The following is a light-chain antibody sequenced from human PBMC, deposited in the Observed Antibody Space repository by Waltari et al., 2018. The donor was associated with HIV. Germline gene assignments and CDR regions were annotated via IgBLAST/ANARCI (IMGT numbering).Light chain of an antibody. Sequence: QSVLTQPPSASGAPGQWVTIPCSGSRSNLGSNFVYWYQQLPGTAPKLLIYRNNQRPSGVPDRFSGSKSGTSASLAISGLRSEDEADYYCAAWTDSRYVVFGGGTKLTVL. CDR3: AAWTDSRYVV. J-gene: IGLJ2*01. CDR2: RNN. V-gene: IGLV1-47*01. CDR1: RSNLGSNF.